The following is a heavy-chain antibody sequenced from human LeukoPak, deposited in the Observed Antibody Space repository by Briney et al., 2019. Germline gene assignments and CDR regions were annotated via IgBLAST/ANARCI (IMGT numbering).Heavy chain of an antibody. CDR1: GGSISSSSYY. D-gene: IGHD2-21*02. V-gene: IGHV4-39*07. CDR2: IYYSGST. Sequence: SETLSLTCTVSGGSISSSSYYWGWIRQPPGKGLEWIGSIYYSGSTYYNPSLKSRVTISVDTSKNQFSLKLSSVTAADTAVYYCAREAYCGGDCYSGFDHWGQGTLVTVSS. J-gene: IGHJ4*02. CDR3: AREAYCGGDCYSGFDH.